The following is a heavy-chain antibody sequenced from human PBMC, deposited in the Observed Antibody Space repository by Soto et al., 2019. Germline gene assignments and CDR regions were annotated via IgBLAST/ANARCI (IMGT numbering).Heavy chain of an antibody. CDR2: ISGSGGST. CDR3: VXXXXVYGDYESDWFDP. V-gene: IGHV3-23*01. D-gene: IGHD4-17*01. CDR1: GFTFSSYA. J-gene: IGHJ5*02. Sequence: EVQLLESGGGLVQPGGSLRLSCAASGFTFSSYAMSWVRQAPGKGLEWVSAISGSGGSTYYADSVKGRFTISRDNSKNTLYLQMNSLRAEDTAVYYXVXXXXVYGDYESDWFDPWGQGTLVTVSS.